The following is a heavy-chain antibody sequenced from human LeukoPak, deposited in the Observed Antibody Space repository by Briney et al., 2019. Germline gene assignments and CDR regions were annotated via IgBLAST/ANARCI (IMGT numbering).Heavy chain of an antibody. Sequence: SETLSLTCAVYGGSFSGYYWSWIRQPPGKGLEWIGEINHSGSTNYSPSLKSRVTISVDTSKNQFSLKLRSVTAADTAVYYCARDGHSSGWSAAFDIWGQGTMVTVS. J-gene: IGHJ3*02. CDR3: ARDGHSSGWSAAFDI. CDR2: INHSGST. CDR1: GGSFSGYY. D-gene: IGHD6-19*01. V-gene: IGHV4-34*01.